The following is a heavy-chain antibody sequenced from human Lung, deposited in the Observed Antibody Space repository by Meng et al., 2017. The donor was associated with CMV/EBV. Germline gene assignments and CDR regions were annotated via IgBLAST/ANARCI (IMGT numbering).Heavy chain of an antibody. J-gene: IGHJ4*02. CDR3: ARGSYDGSGGLDY. V-gene: IGHV3-48*03. CDR2: NSSSGSII. Sequence: SPKISCGASGFTFSSYEMNWVRQAPGKGLEWLSYNSSSGSIIYYTDSVKGRFTISRDNAKNYRYLQMNSLRAEDTAGYYCARGSYDGSGGLDYWGQGTXVTVSS. CDR1: GFTFSSYE. D-gene: IGHD3-10*01.